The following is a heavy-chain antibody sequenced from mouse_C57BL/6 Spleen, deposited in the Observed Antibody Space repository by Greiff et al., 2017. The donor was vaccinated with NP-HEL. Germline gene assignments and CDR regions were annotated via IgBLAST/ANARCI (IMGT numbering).Heavy chain of an antibody. D-gene: IGHD2-3*01. Sequence: VQLQQSGAELVKPGASVKLSCKASGYTFTEYTIHWVKQRSGQGLEWIGWFYPGSGSIKYNEKFKDKATLTADKSSSTVYMELSRLTSEDSAVYFCARHEDGGYDGYYDYAMDYWGQGTSVTVSS. J-gene: IGHJ4*01. CDR1: GYTFTEYT. CDR3: ARHEDGGYDGYYDYAMDY. V-gene: IGHV1-62-2*01. CDR2: FYPGSGSI.